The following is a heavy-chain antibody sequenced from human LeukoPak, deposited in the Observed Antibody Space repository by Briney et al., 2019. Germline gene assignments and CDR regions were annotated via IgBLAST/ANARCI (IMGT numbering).Heavy chain of an antibody. CDR3: ARHHDYGDYGCFDY. J-gene: IGHJ4*02. Sequence: GESLKISCKGSGYSFSGYWIAWVRQMPGKGLEWMGIIYPGDSDTRYSPSFQGQVTISADKSIRTAYLQWSSLKASDTAIYYCARHHDYGDYGCFDYWGQGTLVTVSS. V-gene: IGHV5-51*01. CDR2: IYPGDSDT. CDR1: GYSFSGYW. D-gene: IGHD4-17*01.